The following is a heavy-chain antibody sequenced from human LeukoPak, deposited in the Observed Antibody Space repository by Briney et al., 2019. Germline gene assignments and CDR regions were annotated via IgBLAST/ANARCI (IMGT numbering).Heavy chain of an antibody. Sequence: GGSLRLSCAASGFTVSSNYMTWVRQAPGKGLEWVSVIYSGGSTYYADSVKGRFTISRDNAKNSLYLQMNSLRAEDTAVYYCAREAPLSLYQLLYYYYYYGMDVWGQGTTVTVSS. D-gene: IGHD2-2*02. V-gene: IGHV3-53*01. J-gene: IGHJ6*02. CDR3: AREAPLSLYQLLYYYYYYGMDV. CDR2: IYSGGST. CDR1: GFTVSSNY.